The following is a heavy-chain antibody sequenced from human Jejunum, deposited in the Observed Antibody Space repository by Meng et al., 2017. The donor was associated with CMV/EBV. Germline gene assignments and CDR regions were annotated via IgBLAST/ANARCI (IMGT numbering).Heavy chain of an antibody. J-gene: IGHJ4*02. D-gene: IGHD3-16*01. CDR3: ARASRVLGGFDY. CDR1: GYTFTSYG. V-gene: IGHV1-18*01. Sequence: QVQLVNAGAELKKPGASGKVSCKASGYTFTSYGISWVRQAPGQGLEWMGWISAYNGNTNYAQKLQGRVTMTTDTSTSRAYMELRSLRSDDTAVYYCARASRVLGGFDYWGQGTLVTVSS. CDR2: ISAYNGNT.